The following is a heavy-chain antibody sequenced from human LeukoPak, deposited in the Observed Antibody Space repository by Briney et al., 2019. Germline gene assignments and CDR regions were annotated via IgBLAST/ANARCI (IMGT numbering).Heavy chain of an antibody. J-gene: IGHJ6*03. CDR3: ARDVDTATLGYYYMDV. Sequence: SQSLSLTCAVSGGSISSGGYSWSWIRQPPGKGLEWIGYIYYSGSTYYNPSLKSRVTISVDTSKNQFSLKLSSVTAADTAVYYCARDVDTATLGYYYMDVWGKGTTVTVSS. CDR1: GGSISSGGYS. D-gene: IGHD5-18*01. V-gene: IGHV4-31*11. CDR2: IYYSGST.